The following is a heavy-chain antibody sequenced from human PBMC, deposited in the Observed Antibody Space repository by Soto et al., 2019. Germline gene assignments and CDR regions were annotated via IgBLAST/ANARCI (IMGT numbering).Heavy chain of an antibody. CDR2: INHSGST. D-gene: IGHD1-26*01. Sequence: SETLSLTCTVSGGSISSGDYCWICLRPPPGKGLEWIGEINHSGSTNYNPSLKSRVTISVDTSKNQFSLKLSSVTAADTAVYYCARYSGSYYGPGFDYWGQGTLVTVSS. CDR3: ARYSGSYYGPGFDY. V-gene: IGHV4-39*07. J-gene: IGHJ4*02. CDR1: GGSISSGDYC.